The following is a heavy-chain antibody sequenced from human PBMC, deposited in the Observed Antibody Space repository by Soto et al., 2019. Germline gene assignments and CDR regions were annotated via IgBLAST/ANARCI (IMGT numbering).Heavy chain of an antibody. D-gene: IGHD4-4*01. CDR1: GFTFSSYP. CDR3: ARGPVTQTSFIDH. Sequence: PGGSLRLSCEASGFTFSSYPMHWVRQAPGKGLEWVTVISYDGGNQYYADSVKGRFTISRDNSKDTLYLQMHSLRSDDTAVYFCARGPVTQTSFIDHWRQGTLVTVSS. V-gene: IGHV3-30-3*01. J-gene: IGHJ4*02. CDR2: ISYDGGNQ.